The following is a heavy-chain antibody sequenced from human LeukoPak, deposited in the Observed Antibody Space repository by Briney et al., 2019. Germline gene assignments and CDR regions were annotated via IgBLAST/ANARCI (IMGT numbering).Heavy chain of an antibody. CDR1: GGSISSYY. J-gene: IGHJ6*03. V-gene: IGHV4-59*01. D-gene: IGHD1-26*01. CDR2: VDYSGST. Sequence: SETLSLTXTVSGGSISSYYWSWIRQPPGKGLEWIGYVDYSGSTNYNPSLKSRVTISVDTSKNQFSLKLSSVTAADTAVYYCARELKGADYYYYYMDVWGKGTTVTVSS. CDR3: ARELKGADYYYYYMDV.